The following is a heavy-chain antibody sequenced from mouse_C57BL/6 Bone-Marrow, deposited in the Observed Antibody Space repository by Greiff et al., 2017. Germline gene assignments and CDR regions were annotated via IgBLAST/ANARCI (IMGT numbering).Heavy chain of an antibody. CDR3: ARGPMVKAWFAY. CDR1: GFTFSSYA. D-gene: IGHD2-2*01. V-gene: IGHV5-4*01. J-gene: IGHJ3*01. CDR2: ISDGGSYT. Sequence: EVQLVESGGGLVKPGGSLKLSCAASGFTFSSYAMSWVRQTPEKRLEWVATISDGGSYTYYPDNVKGRFTISRDNAKNNLYLQMSHLKSEDTAMYYCARGPMVKAWFAYWGQGTLVTVSA.